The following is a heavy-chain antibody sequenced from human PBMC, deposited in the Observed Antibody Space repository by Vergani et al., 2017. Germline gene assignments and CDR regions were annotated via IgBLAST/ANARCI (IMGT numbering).Heavy chain of an antibody. CDR1: GFTFSSYA. D-gene: IGHD3-3*01. Sequence: EVQLLESGGGLVQPGGSLRLSCAASGFTFSSYAMSWVRQAPGKGLEWVSAISGSGGSTYYADSVKGRFTISRDNSKNTLYLQMNSRRAEDTAVYYCAKDRPELRFLEWLSPNYYGMDVWGQGTTVTVSS. CDR3: AKDRPELRFLEWLSPNYYGMDV. J-gene: IGHJ6*02. CDR2: ISGSGGST. V-gene: IGHV3-23*01.